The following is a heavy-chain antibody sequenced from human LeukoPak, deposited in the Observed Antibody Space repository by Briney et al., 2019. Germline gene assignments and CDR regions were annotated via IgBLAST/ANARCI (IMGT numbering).Heavy chain of an antibody. CDR2: MNPHSGNT. CDR1: GYTFTSYD. CDR3: ARGQKSALTYGSGTYAYYFDS. D-gene: IGHD3-10*01. Sequence: GASVKVSCKASGYTFTSYDINWVRQATGQGLEWMGWMNPHSGNTGYAQKFQGRVTMTRNSSIGIAYMELSSLRSEDTAVYYCARGQKSALTYGSGTYAYYFDSWGQGTLVTVSS. V-gene: IGHV1-8*01. J-gene: IGHJ4*02.